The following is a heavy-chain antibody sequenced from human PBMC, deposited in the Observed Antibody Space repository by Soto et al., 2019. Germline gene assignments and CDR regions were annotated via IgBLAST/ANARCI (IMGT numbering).Heavy chain of an antibody. J-gene: IGHJ5*02. CDR1: GGSISSSNW. CDR2: IYHSGST. CDR3: ARANRPITMTYLNWFDP. D-gene: IGHD3-22*01. V-gene: IGHV4-4*02. Sequence: SETLSLTCAVSGGSISSSNWWSWVRQPPGKGLEWIGEIYHSGSTNYNPSLKSRVTISVDKSKNQFSLKLSSVTAADTAVYYCARANRPITMTYLNWFDPWGQGTLVTVSS.